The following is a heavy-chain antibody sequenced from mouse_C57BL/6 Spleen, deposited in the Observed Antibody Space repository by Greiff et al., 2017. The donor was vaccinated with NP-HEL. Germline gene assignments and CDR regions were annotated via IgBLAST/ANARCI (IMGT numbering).Heavy chain of an antibody. Sequence: QVQLQQPGAELVMPGASVKLSCKASGYTFTSYWMYWVKQRPGQGLEWIGEIDPSDSYTNYNQKFKGKSTLTVDKSSSTAYMQLSSLTSEDSAVYYCARSTPVAYYFDCWGQGTPLTVSS. J-gene: IGHJ2*01. CDR1: GYTFTSYW. CDR3: ARSTPVAYYFDC. D-gene: IGHD1-1*01. V-gene: IGHV1-69*01. CDR2: IDPSDSYT.